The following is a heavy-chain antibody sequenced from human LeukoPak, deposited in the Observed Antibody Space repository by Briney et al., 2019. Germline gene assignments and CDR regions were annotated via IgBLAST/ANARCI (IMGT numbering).Heavy chain of an antibody. J-gene: IGHJ6*02. CDR2: IKQDGSEK. D-gene: IGHD3-3*01. CDR3: ARELSYTTYYDFWSAPPLNYGMDV. V-gene: IGHV3-7*01. CDR1: GFTFSSYW. Sequence: PGGSLRLSCAASGFTFSSYWMSWVRQAPGKGLEWVANIKQDGSEKYYVDSVKGRFTISRDNAKNSLYLQMNSLRAEDTAVYYCARELSYTTYYDFWSAPPLNYGMDVWGQGTTVTVSS.